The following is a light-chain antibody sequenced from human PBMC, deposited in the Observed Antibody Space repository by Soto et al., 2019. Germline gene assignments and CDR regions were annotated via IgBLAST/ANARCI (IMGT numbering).Light chain of an antibody. V-gene: IGLV1-44*01. CDR1: SSNLGSYA. CDR3: AGWDDRLKGV. CDR2: NNN. J-gene: IGLJ3*02. Sequence: QSVLTQPPSVSGTPGQRVTISCSGSSSNLGSYAVNWYQQLPGTAPKLLIYNNNQRPSGVPDRFSGSKSGTSASLAISGLQSEDEADYYFAGWDDRLKGVFGGGTQLTVL.